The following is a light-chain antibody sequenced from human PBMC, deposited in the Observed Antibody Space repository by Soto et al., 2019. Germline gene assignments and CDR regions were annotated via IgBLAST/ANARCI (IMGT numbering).Light chain of an antibody. CDR3: QQYNNWPRGT. J-gene: IGKJ1*01. CDR1: QSVSSN. V-gene: IGKV3-15*01. Sequence: EIVMTQSPASLSVSPGERATLSCRASQSVSSNLARYQQKPGQAPRLLIYGASTRATGIPARLSGGGSGTEFTLTISSLQSEDFAVYYCQQYNNWPRGTFGQGTKVDI. CDR2: GAS.